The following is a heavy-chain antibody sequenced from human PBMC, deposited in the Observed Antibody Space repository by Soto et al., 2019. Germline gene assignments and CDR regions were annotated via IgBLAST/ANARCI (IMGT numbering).Heavy chain of an antibody. CDR2: ISYDGSNK. CDR3: AKDYGGNRYYYYGMDV. Sequence: GGSLRLSCAASGSTFSSYGMHWVRQAPGKGLEWVAVISYDGSNKYYADSVKGRFTISRDNSKNTLYLQMNSLRAEDTAVYYCAKDYGGNRYYYYGMDVWGQGTTVTVSS. CDR1: GSTFSSYG. J-gene: IGHJ6*02. D-gene: IGHD4-17*01. V-gene: IGHV3-30*18.